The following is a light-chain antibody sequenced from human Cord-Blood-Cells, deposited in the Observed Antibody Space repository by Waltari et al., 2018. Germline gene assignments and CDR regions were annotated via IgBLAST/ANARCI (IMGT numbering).Light chain of an antibody. CDR3: CSYAGSSTWV. Sequence: QSALTQPASVSGSPGQSITISCTGTSSDVGSYNLVSWYQQHPDKAPKLMLYEGSKRPSGVSNRFSGSKSGNTASLTISGLQAEDEADYYCCSYAGSSTWVFGGGTKLTVL. J-gene: IGLJ3*02. V-gene: IGLV2-23*01. CDR2: EGS. CDR1: SSDVGSYNL.